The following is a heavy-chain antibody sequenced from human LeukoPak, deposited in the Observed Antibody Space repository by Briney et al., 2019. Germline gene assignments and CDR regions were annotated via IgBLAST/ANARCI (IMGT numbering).Heavy chain of an antibody. D-gene: IGHD4-17*01. V-gene: IGHV4-39*07. J-gene: IGHJ6*03. CDR3: ARKGGYGDYEEGYYYYMDV. CDR2: IYYSGST. CDR1: GGSISSSSYY. Sequence: PSETLSLTCTVSGGSISSSSYYWGWIRQPPGKGLEWIGGIYYSGSTYYNPSLKSRVTISVDTSKNQFSLKLSSVTAADTAVYYCARKGGYGDYEEGYYYYMDVWGKGTTVTVSS.